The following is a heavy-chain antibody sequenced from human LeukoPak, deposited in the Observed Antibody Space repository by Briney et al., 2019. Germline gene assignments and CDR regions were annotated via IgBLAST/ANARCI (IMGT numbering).Heavy chain of an antibody. D-gene: IGHD6-19*01. CDR2: IKQDGSEK. V-gene: IGHV3-7*01. CDR1: GFTFSSYW. Sequence: PGGSLRLSCAASGFTFSSYWMSWVRQAPGKGLEWVANIKQDGSEKYYVDSVKVRFTISRDNAKNSLYLQMNSLRAEDTAVYYCARTSGSGWYYLYYYGMDVWGQGTTVTVSS. J-gene: IGHJ6*02. CDR3: ARTSGSGWYYLYYYGMDV.